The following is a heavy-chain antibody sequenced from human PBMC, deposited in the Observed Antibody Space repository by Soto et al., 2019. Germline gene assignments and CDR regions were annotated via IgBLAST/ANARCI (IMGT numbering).Heavy chain of an antibody. CDR1: GYTFTSYY. V-gene: IGHV1-46*04. Sequence: QVQLVQSGAEVKKPGASVKVSCKASGYTFTSYYMHWVRQAPGQGLEWMGIINPSGGSTSYAQKLQGRVTMTRDTSTITVYMELSSLRSEDTAVYYCARIVDCSGGSCYSENSLDYWGQGTLVTVSS. D-gene: IGHD2-15*01. J-gene: IGHJ4*02. CDR3: ARIVDCSGGSCYSENSLDY. CDR2: INPSGGST.